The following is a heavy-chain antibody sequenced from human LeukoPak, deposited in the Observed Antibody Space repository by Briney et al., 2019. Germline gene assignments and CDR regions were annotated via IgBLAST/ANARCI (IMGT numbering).Heavy chain of an antibody. Sequence: PSETLSLTCSVSGGSISDFYWNWIRQSPEKGLEWIGNIHYSGSSVYNPSLRSRVSMSIDRSLKQFFLKVTSVTAADTAVYYCVLAPNSNWFDFWGQGILVTVSS. D-gene: IGHD5-24*01. V-gene: IGHV4-59*08. CDR3: VLAPNSNWFDF. J-gene: IGHJ4*02. CDR2: IHYSGSS. CDR1: GGSISDFY.